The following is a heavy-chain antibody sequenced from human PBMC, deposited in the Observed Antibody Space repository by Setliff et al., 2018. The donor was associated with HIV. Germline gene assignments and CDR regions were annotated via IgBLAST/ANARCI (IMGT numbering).Heavy chain of an antibody. V-gene: IGHV3-21*01. CDR3: AIHFDTSGHYSPIDS. CDR1: GFIFSRYS. Sequence: GESLKISCAASGFIFSRYSMTWVRQAPGKGLEWVSSISNSGSFIYYADSVKGRFTISRDNAKNSLSLQMSSLRAEDTAVYYCAIHFDTSGHYSPIDSWGQGTLV. CDR2: ISNSGSFI. J-gene: IGHJ4*02. D-gene: IGHD3-22*01.